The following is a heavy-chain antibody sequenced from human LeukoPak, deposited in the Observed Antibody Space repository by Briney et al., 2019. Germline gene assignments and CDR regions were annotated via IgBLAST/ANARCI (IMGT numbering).Heavy chain of an antibody. CDR2: MSPNSGDT. D-gene: IGHD7-27*01. CDR1: GYTFTSYY. Sequence: ASVKVSCKASGYTFTSYYMHWVRQAPGQRPEWMGWMSPNSGDTGYAQKFQDRVTMTRNTSISTAYMGLSSLGSDDTAVYYCARGPPNWGYDYWGPGTLVTVSS. J-gene: IGHJ4*02. V-gene: IGHV1-8*02. CDR3: ARGPPNWGYDY.